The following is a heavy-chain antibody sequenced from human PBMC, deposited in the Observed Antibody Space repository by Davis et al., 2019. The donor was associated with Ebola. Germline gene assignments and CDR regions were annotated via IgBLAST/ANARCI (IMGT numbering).Heavy chain of an antibody. Sequence: PSETLSLTCTVSGDPISSGDYRWSRTRQSPGKGLEWIGDIYDSGSTDYNPSLRSRISISGDTSKNQFSLKVISVTVADTAVYYCARDWGSYYYDSIGAAYDIWGQGTMVTVSS. CDR1: GDPISSGDYR. V-gene: IGHV4-30-4*08. J-gene: IGHJ3*02. CDR3: ARDWGSYYYDSIGAAYDI. D-gene: IGHD3-22*01. CDR2: IYDSGST.